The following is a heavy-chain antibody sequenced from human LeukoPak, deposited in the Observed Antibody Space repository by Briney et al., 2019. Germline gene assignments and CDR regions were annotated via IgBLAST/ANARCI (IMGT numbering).Heavy chain of an antibody. CDR2: MGSDGSST. CDR3: ARNNGGLRSPYY. V-gene: IGHV3-74*01. CDR1: GFTFSSYW. J-gene: IGHJ4*02. D-gene: IGHD5-12*01. Sequence: GGSLRLSCAGSGFTFSSYWMHWVRQAPGKGLVWVSRMGSDGSSTSYADSVKGRFTISRDNAKNTLYLQMNSLRAEDTAVYYCARNNGGLRSPYYWGQGTLVTVSS.